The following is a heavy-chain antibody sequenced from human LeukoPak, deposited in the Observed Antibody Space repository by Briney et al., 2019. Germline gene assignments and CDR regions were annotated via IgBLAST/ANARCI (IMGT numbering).Heavy chain of an antibody. CDR3: ARSEYSSGWYFDY. CDR1: GDSISSSNW. J-gene: IGHJ4*02. V-gene: IGHV4-4*02. Sequence: SETLSLTCAVSGDSISSSNWWSWVRQPPGKGLEWIGEIYHSGSTNYNPSLKSRVTISVDKSKNQFSLKLSSVTAADTAVYYCARSEYSSGWYFDYWGQGTLVTVSS. D-gene: IGHD6-19*01. CDR2: IYHSGST.